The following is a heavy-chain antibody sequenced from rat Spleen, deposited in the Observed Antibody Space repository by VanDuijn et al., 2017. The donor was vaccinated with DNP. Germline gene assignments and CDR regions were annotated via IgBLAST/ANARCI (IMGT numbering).Heavy chain of an antibody. J-gene: IGHJ3*01. Sequence: EVQLVESGGGPVQPGRSLKLSCVASGFIFSNYWMTWIRQAPGKGLEWVASISTGGGNTYYRDSVKGRFTISRDNAKNTLYLQMDSLRSEDTATYYCTTDPSYYSSPFAYWGQGTLVTVSS. CDR3: TTDPSYYSSPFAY. D-gene: IGHD1-2*01. V-gene: IGHV5-31*01. CDR2: ISTGGGNT. CDR1: GFIFSNYW.